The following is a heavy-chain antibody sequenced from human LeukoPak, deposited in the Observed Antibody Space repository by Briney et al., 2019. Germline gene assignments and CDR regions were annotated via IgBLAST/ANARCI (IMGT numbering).Heavy chain of an antibody. CDR1: GYTFTGYG. J-gene: IGHJ4*02. D-gene: IGHD2-15*01. V-gene: IGHV1-18*01. CDR2: ISAYGNT. CDR3: ARGIIGYYFDY. Sequence: EASVKVSCKASGYTFTGYGISWVRQAPGQGLEWMGLISAYGNTNYAQNLQGRVTMTTDTSTSTAYMELRSLRSDDTAVYYCARGIIGYYFDYWGQGTLVTVSS.